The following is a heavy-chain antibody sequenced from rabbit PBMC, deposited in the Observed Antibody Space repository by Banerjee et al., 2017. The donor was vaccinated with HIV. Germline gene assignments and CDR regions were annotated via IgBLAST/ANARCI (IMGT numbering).Heavy chain of an antibody. Sequence: QEQLEESGGDLVKPGASLTLTCKASGSDISSNAMCWVRQAPGKGLELIACIYSSNGDKWYASWVNGRFTISRSTSLNTVDLKMTSLTVADTATYFCGRDRDGDAGWNFNLWGPGTLVTVS. V-gene: IGHV1S43*01. D-gene: IGHD6-1*01. CDR1: GSDISSNA. J-gene: IGHJ4*01. CDR3: GRDRDGDAGWNFNL. CDR2: IYSSNGDK.